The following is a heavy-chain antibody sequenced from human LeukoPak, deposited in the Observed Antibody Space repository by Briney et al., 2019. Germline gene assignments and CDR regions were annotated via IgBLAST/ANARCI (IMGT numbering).Heavy chain of an antibody. J-gene: IGHJ6*02. CDR3: AKDLEYCSRTSCRPTYYSYYYGMDV. D-gene: IGHD2-2*01. Sequence: GGSLRLSCAASGITVSTNYMSWVRQAPGKGLEWISAITGSGESTYYADSVKGRFTISRDSSKNTLYLQMNSLRAEDTAVYYCAKDLEYCSRTSCRPTYYSYYYGMDVWGQGTTVTVSS. CDR2: ITGSGEST. CDR1: GITVSTNY. V-gene: IGHV3-23*01.